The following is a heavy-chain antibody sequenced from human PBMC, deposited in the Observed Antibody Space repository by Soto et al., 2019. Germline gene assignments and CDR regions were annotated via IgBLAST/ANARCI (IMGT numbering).Heavy chain of an antibody. CDR1: GFTFSSYG. J-gene: IGHJ4*02. Sequence: GGSLRLSCAASGFTFSSYGMHWVRQAPGKGLEWVAVIWYDGSNKNYADSVKGRFTISRDNSKNTLYLQMNSLRAEDTAVYYCAKKVGAQGYFDYWGQGTLVTVSS. CDR2: IWYDGSNK. V-gene: IGHV3-33*06. D-gene: IGHD1-26*01. CDR3: AKKVGAQGYFDY.